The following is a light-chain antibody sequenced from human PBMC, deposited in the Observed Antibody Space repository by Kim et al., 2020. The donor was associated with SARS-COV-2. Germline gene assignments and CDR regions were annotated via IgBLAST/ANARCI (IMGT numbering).Light chain of an antibody. V-gene: IGLV3-21*04. CDR2: HDT. CDR3: QVWDNGSDHIV. J-gene: IGLJ2*01. CDR1: NIGSKR. Sequence: SYELTQPPSVSVAPGETARMTCGGTNIGSKRVHWYRQMPGQAPVLVIYHDTDRPSGIPERLSGSKSGDTATLTISTVVAGDEADYYCQVWDNGSDHIVFG.